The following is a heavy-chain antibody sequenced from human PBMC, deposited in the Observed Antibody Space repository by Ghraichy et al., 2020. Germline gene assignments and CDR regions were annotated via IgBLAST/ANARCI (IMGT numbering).Heavy chain of an antibody. V-gene: IGHV3-48*02. CDR1: GFTFSSYS. Sequence: GGSLRLSCAASGFTFSSYSMNWVRQAPGKGLEWVSYISSSSSTIYYADSVKGRFTISRDNAKNSLYLQMNSLRDEDTAVYYCARAPIKGYYDSSGYYRPAYYYYGMDVWGQGTTVTVSS. CDR2: ISSSSSTI. D-gene: IGHD3-22*01. CDR3: ARAPIKGYYDSSGYYRPAYYYYGMDV. J-gene: IGHJ6*02.